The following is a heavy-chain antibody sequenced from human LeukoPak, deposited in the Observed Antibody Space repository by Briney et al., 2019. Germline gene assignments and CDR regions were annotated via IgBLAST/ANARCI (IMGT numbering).Heavy chain of an antibody. J-gene: IGHJ5*02. CDR1: WDSVSSNSAI. D-gene: IGHD3-10*01. CDR3: ARGYYASGFNP. CDR2: TYYRSKWYI. V-gene: IGHV6-1*01. Sequence: SQTLPLTCAISWDSVSSNSAIWNWIRQSPSRGLEWPGRTYYRSKWYIDYGASVKSRITINADTSKNQFSLQLNSVTPEDTAVYYCARGYYASGFNPWGQGTLVTVSS.